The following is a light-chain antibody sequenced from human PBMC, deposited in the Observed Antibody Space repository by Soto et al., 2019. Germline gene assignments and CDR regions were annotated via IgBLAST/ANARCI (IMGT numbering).Light chain of an antibody. Sequence: DFQMTQSPSSLSASVGDRVTITCQASQDISDYLNWYQQKPGAAPKLLIYDASNLQAGVPSRFSGSGSGTEFTFTISSLQPEDVATDYCQQYDNIPLTFGGGTKVEIK. V-gene: IGKV1-33*01. J-gene: IGKJ4*01. CDR2: DAS. CDR3: QQYDNIPLT. CDR1: QDISDY.